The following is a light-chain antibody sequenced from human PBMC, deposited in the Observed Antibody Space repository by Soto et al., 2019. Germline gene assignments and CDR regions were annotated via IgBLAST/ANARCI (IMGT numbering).Light chain of an antibody. CDR1: QSISSW. V-gene: IGKV1-5*01. CDR3: QQYNSYPWT. CDR2: DAS. Sequence: DIQLTQSPSSVSSSVPETFTINCGASQSISSWLAWYQQKPGQTPKLLIYDASTLETGVPSRFGGSEAETEFTLTISGLQPDDFATYYCQQYNSYPWTFGQGTKVDIK. J-gene: IGKJ1*01.